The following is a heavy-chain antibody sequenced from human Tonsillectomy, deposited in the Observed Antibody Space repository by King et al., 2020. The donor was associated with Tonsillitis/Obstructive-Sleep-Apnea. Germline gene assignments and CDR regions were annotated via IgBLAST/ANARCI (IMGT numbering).Heavy chain of an antibody. V-gene: IGHV4-59*01. CDR3: ARDIRRGSSGYYFGGDAAFDI. Sequence: VQLQESGPGLVKPSETLSLTCTVSGGSISSYYWSWFRQPPGKGLEWIGYIYYSGSTNYNHSLKSRVTISVDTSTNQFSLKLSSVTAADTAVYYCARDIRRGSSGYYFGGDAAFDICGQGTMVTVSS. CDR1: GGSISSYY. D-gene: IGHD3-22*01. J-gene: IGHJ3*02. CDR2: IYYSGST.